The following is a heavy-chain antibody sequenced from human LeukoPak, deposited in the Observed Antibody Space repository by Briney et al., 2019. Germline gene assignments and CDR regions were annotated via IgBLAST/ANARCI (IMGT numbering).Heavy chain of an antibody. D-gene: IGHD3-10*01. CDR1: GGSFSGYY. V-gene: IGHV4-34*01. CDR3: ARGCPLLLWFGELRGDWFDP. Sequence: SETLSLTCAVYGGSFSGYYWSWIRQPPGKGLEWIGEINHSGSTNYNPSLKSRVTISVDTSKNQFSLKLSSVTAADTGVYYCARGCPLLLWFGELRGDWFDPWGQGTLVTVSS. J-gene: IGHJ5*02. CDR2: INHSGST.